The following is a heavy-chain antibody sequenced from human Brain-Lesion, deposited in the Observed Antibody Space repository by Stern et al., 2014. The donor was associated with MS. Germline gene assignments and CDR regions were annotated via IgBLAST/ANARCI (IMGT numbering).Heavy chain of an antibody. D-gene: IGHD3-10*01. V-gene: IGHV3-9*01. CDR1: GFSFEGHG. CDR3: AKDMMDYFGSGTFGSFDH. J-gene: IGHJ4*02. Sequence: EVQLVESGGGLVQPGRSLRLSCEASGFSFEGHGMHWVRPAPGKGLEWVSGFTWNGGTIAYADSLKGRFTISRDDAKNSLYLHMNGLRAEDTALYYCAKDMMDYFGSGTFGSFDHWGQGTLVTVSS. CDR2: FTWNGGTI.